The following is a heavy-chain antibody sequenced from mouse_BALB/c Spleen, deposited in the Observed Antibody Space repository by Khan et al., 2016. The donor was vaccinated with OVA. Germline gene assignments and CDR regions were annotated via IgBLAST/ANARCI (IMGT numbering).Heavy chain of an antibody. CDR1: GYTFINYW. CDR2: INPSTGYT. CDR3: ALPCLRLSFDS. V-gene: IGHV1-7*01. Sequence: QVQRKKAGAELAKPGASVKMSCKASGYTFINYWILWIKQRPGQGLEWIGYINPSTGYTEYNQNFKDKATLTADISSSTAYMQLSSLTSEDSAVSSCALPCLRLSFDSSSQGPPLTVSS. J-gene: IGHJ2*01. D-gene: IGHD1-1*01.